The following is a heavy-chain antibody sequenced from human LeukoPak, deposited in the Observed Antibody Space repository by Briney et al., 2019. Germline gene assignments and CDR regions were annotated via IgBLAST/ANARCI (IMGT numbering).Heavy chain of an antibody. Sequence: GGSLRLSCKGSGYSFTSYWIGWVPQMPGKGLEWMGIIYPGDSDTRYSPSFQGQVTISADKSISTAYLQWSSLKASDTAIYYCARRLDYGGNSHGYWGQGTLVTVPS. CDR3: ARRLDYGGNSHGY. CDR1: GYSFTSYW. V-gene: IGHV5-51*01. J-gene: IGHJ4*02. D-gene: IGHD4-23*01. CDR2: IYPGDSDT.